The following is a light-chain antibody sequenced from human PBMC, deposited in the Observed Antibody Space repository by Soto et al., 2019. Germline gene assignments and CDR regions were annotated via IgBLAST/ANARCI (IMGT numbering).Light chain of an antibody. CDR2: EVS. J-gene: IGLJ1*01. Sequence: ALTQPPSASGSPGQSVTISCTGTSSDVGGYDYVSWYQQHPGKAPKLMIYEVSKRPSGVPDRFSGSKSGNTASLTVSGLQAEDEADYYCSSYAGSSTYVFGTGTKVTVL. CDR3: SSYAGSSTYV. V-gene: IGLV2-8*01. CDR1: SSDVGGYDY.